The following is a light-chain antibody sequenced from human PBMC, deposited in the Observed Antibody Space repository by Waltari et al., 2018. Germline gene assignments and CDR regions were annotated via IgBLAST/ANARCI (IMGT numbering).Light chain of an antibody. CDR3: SSYTSSDTYV. V-gene: IGLV2-14*03. Sequence: QSALTQPASVSGSPGQSITISCTGTSSDDGGGYNYVSWYQQHPGKAPKLMIYDVSNRPSGVSNRFSGSKSGNTASLTISGLQAKDEAAYYCSSYTSSDTYVFGTGTQVTVL. CDR1: SSDDGGGYNY. J-gene: IGLJ1*01. CDR2: DVS.